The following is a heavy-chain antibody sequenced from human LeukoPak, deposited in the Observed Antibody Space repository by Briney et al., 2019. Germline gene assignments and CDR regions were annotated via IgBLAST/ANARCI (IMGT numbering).Heavy chain of an antibody. CDR2: IYSGGST. CDR1: GFTVSSSY. D-gene: IGHD5-12*01. J-gene: IGHJ4*02. Sequence: PGGSLRLSCAASGFTVSSSYMSWVRQAPGKGLEWVSAIYSGGSTYYADSVKGRFTISRDNSKNTLSLQMNSLRAEDTAVYYCANILIDIVAPGDYFDYWGQGTLVTVSS. V-gene: IGHV3-66*01. CDR3: ANILIDIVAPGDYFDY.